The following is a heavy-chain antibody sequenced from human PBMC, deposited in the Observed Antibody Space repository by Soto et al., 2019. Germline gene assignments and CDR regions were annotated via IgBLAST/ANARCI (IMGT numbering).Heavy chain of an antibody. CDR1: GGTFSSYA. V-gene: IGHV1-69*13. Sequence: SVKVSCKASGGTFSSYAISWVRQAPGQGLEWMGGIIPIFGTANYAQKFQGRVTITADESTSTAYMELSSLRSEDTAVYYCARPPYSSSYYYYYGMDVWGRGTTVTVSS. D-gene: IGHD6-6*01. J-gene: IGHJ6*02. CDR2: IIPIFGTA. CDR3: ARPPYSSSYYYYYGMDV.